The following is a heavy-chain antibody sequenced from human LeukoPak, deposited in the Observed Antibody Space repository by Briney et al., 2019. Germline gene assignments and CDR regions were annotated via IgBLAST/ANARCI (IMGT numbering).Heavy chain of an antibody. Sequence: GSLRLSCAASGFTFSSYEMNWVRQAPGKGLEWGSYISSSGSTIYYADSVKGRFTISRDNAKNSLYLQMNSLRAEDTAVYYCARGLSVVVAATPLGYFDYWGQGTLVTVSS. D-gene: IGHD2-15*01. CDR3: ARGLSVVVAATPLGYFDY. CDR2: ISSSGSTI. V-gene: IGHV3-48*03. CDR1: GFTFSSYE. J-gene: IGHJ4*02.